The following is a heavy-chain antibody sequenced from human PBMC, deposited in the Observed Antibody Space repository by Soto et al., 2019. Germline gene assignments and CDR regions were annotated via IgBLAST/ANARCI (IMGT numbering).Heavy chain of an antibody. Sequence: QVPLVQSGAEVKKPGASVKVSCKASGYTFTSYGISWVRQAPGQGLEWMGWISAYNGNTNYAQELQGRVTMTTDTSTSTAYMELRSLRSDDTAVYYCARDWGDGHKYDYIWGSYRRPRWIGDYWGQGTLVTVSS. D-gene: IGHD3-16*02. CDR3: ARDWGDGHKYDYIWGSYRRPRWIGDY. CDR1: GYTFTSYG. V-gene: IGHV1-18*01. CDR2: ISAYNGNT. J-gene: IGHJ4*02.